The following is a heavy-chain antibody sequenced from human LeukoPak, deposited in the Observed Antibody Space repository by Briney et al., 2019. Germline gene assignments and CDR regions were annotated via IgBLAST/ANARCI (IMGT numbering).Heavy chain of an antibody. CDR3: ARDRGSNGYYGMDV. D-gene: IGHD3-16*01. CDR2: LLYDGSSK. Sequence: GGSLRLSCAASGFTFSNYAMHWVRQAPGKGLQWVAVLLYDGSSKYYVDSVRGRFTISRDNSKSTLYLQMNSLRDEDTAVYYCARDRGSNGYYGMDVWGQGTTVIVSS. V-gene: IGHV3-30*04. CDR1: GFTFSNYA. J-gene: IGHJ6*02.